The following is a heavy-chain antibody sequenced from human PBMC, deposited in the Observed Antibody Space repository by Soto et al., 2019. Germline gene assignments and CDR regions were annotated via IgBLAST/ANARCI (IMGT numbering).Heavy chain of an antibody. CDR1: GGSVSGYY. J-gene: IGHJ4*02. V-gene: IGHV4-34*01. CDR2: IDHSGDT. D-gene: IGHD2-8*02. Sequence: SETLSLTCAVHGGSVSGYYWNWIRQPPGKWLEWIGQIDHSGDTNYNPSLKNRVTISVDQSKKQFSLKVTSVTVADTAVYYCAREVSFYDTTGAYDEDHFDKWGRGXQVTVYS. CDR3: AREVSFYDTTGAYDEDHFDK.